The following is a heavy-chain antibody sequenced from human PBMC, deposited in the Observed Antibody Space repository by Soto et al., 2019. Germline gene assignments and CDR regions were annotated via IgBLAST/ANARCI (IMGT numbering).Heavy chain of an antibody. CDR3: ARVDNIGKQWHDS. CDR1: GYTFTNYG. J-gene: IGHJ4*02. V-gene: IGHV1-18*04. D-gene: IGHD6-19*01. Sequence: QVQLVQSGAEVKKPGASVKVSCKTSGYTFTNYGINWGRQAPGQGLEWMGWISAYNGNTNYAQKLRGRVTMTTDKSTSTAYMQLRTLRSDDPAVYYCARVDNIGKQWHDSWGQETLVTVSS. CDR2: ISAYNGNT.